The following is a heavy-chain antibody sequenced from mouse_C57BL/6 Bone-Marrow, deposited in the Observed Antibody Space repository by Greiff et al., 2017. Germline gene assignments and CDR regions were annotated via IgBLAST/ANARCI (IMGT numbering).Heavy chain of an antibody. CDR1: GYTFTGYW. Sequence: QVQLQQSGAELMKPGASVKLSCKATGYTFTGYWIEWVKQRPGHGLEWIGEILPGSGSTNYNEKFKGKATFTADTSSNTAYLQLSSLTTEDSAIYYCARLENYYGNRGGAMDYWGQGTSVTVSS. CDR2: ILPGSGST. CDR3: ARLENYYGNRGGAMDY. V-gene: IGHV1-9*01. D-gene: IGHD2-1*01. J-gene: IGHJ4*01.